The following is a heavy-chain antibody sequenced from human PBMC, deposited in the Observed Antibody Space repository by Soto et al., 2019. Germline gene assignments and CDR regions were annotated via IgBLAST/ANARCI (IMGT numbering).Heavy chain of an antibody. Sequence: QVQLVQSGAEVKKPGASVKVPCKASGYTFTSYGISWVRQAPGQGIEWMGWISAYNGNTNYAQKLQGRVTMTTDTSTSTAHMELRSLRSDDTAVYYCARPAYCGGDCYKGPFYYWGQGTLVTVSS. CDR2: ISAYNGNT. CDR3: ARPAYCGGDCYKGPFYY. CDR1: GYTFTSYG. J-gene: IGHJ4*02. D-gene: IGHD2-21*02. V-gene: IGHV1-18*01.